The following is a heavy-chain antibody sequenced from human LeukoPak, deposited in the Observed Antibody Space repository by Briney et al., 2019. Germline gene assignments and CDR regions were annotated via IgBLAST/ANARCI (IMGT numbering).Heavy chain of an antibody. D-gene: IGHD2-2*01. Sequence: PGRSLRLSCAASGFTFSSYGMHWVREAPGKGLEWVAIISYDGNNKYHVDSVKGRFTISRDNSKNTLYLQMNSLRVEDTAVYYCARPPPSCSSTSCYQQYWGQGTLVTVSS. V-gene: IGHV3-30*03. CDR3: ARPPPSCSSTSCYQQY. CDR1: GFTFSSYG. J-gene: IGHJ4*02. CDR2: ISYDGNNK.